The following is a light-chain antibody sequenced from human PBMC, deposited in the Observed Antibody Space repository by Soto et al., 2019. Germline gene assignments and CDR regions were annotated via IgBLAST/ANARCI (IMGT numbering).Light chain of an antibody. CDR2: RAS. V-gene: IGKV1-5*03. CDR1: QSVSIW. Sequence: DIQMTQSPSTLSASEGDRVTISCRASQSVSIWLAWYQQKPGRAPKLLMYRASTLESGVPSRFSGSGSGTEFSFNITSLQPEDVATYYCQQYDDLPITFGQGTRLEN. J-gene: IGKJ5*01. CDR3: QQYDDLPIT.